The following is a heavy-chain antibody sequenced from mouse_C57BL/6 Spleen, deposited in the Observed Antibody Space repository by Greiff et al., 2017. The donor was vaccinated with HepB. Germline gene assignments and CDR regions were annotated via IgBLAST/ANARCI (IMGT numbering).Heavy chain of an antibody. D-gene: IGHD2-4*01. CDR2: IDPSDSYT. V-gene: IGHV1-69*01. Sequence: VQLQQPGAELVMPGASVKLSCKASGYTFTSYWMHWVKQRPGQGLEWIGEIDPSDSYTNYNQKFKGKSTVTVDKSSSTAYMQLSSLTSEDSAVYYCARGVYDYDGFAYWGQGTLVTVSA. CDR3: ARGVYDYDGFAY. CDR1: GYTFTSYW. J-gene: IGHJ3*01.